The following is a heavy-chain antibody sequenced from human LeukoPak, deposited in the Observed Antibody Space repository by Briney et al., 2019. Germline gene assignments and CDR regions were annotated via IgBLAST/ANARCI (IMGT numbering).Heavy chain of an antibody. D-gene: IGHD2-21*02. Sequence: SQTLSLTCTVSGGSISSGDYYWSWIRQPPGKGLEWIGYIYYSGSTNYNPSLKSRVTISVDTSKNQFSLKLSSVTAADTAVYYCASGYCGGDCNFDYWGQGTLVTVSS. CDR1: GGSISSGDYY. J-gene: IGHJ4*02. CDR2: IYYSGST. CDR3: ASGYCGGDCNFDY. V-gene: IGHV4-30-4*08.